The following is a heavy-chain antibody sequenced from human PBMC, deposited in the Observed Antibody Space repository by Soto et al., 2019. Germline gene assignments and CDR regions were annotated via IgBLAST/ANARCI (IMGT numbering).Heavy chain of an antibody. CDR1: GGPISSGDYY. J-gene: IGHJ5*02. V-gene: IGHV4-30-4*01. D-gene: IGHD3-22*01. CDR3: ARDWYYDSSGYYP. Sequence: SETLSLTCTVSGGPISSGDYYWSWIRQPPGKGLEWIGYIYYSGSTYYNPSLKSRVTISVDTSKNQFSLKLSSVTAADTAVYYCARDWYYDSSGYYPWGQGTLVTVSS. CDR2: IYYSGST.